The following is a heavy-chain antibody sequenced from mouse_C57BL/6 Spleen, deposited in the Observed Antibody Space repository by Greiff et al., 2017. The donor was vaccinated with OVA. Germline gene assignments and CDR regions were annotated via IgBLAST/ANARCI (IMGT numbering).Heavy chain of an antibody. CDR1: GYTFTSYW. V-gene: IGHV1-64*01. CDR2: IHPNSGST. J-gene: IGHJ3*01. Sequence: QVQLQQSGAELVKPGASVKLSCKASGYTFTSYWMHWVKQRPGQGLEWIGMIHPNSGSTNYNEKVKSKATLTVDKSSITAYMQLSSLTSEDSAVYYCARRSYDWFAYWGQGTLVTVSA. D-gene: IGHD2-12*01. CDR3: ARRSYDWFAY.